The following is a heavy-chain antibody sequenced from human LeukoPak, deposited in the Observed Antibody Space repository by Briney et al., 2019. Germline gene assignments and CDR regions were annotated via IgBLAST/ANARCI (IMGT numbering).Heavy chain of an antibody. CDR2: ISWNSGSI. CDR3: ARDAYYDSSGLVRY. V-gene: IGHV3-9*01. CDR1: GFTFDDYA. D-gene: IGHD3-22*01. Sequence: GGSLRLSCAASGFTFDDYAMHWVRQAPGKGLEWVSGISWNSGSIGYADSVKGRFTISRDNAKNTLYLQMNSLRAEDTALYYCARDAYYDSSGLVRYWGQGTLVTVSS. J-gene: IGHJ4*02.